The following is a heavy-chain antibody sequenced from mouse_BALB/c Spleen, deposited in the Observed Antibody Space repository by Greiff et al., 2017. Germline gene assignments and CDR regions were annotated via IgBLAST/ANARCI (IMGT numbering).Heavy chain of an antibody. J-gene: IGHJ3*01. Sequence: QVQLQQSGPQLVRPGASVKISCKASGYSFTSYWMHWVKQRPGQGLEWIGMIDPSDSETRLNQKFKDKATLTVDKSSSTAYMQLSSPTSKDSAVYYCTRSEIYYGYEGFAYWGQGTLVTVSA. CDR1: GYSFTSYW. D-gene: IGHD2-2*01. V-gene: IGHV1S127*01. CDR2: IDPSDSET. CDR3: TRSEIYYGYEGFAY.